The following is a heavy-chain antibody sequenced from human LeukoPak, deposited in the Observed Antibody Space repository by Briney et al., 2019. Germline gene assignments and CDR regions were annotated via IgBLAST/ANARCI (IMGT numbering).Heavy chain of an antibody. Sequence: GGSLRLSCAVSGFTFSTYGVHWVRQAPGKGLEWVAVIWSDGSNKFYADSVKGRFTISRDNSKNTLFLQMNSLRAEDTALYSCARDRGGSKYFDSWGQGTLVTVSS. CDR3: ARDRGGSKYFDS. J-gene: IGHJ4*02. D-gene: IGHD3-10*01. V-gene: IGHV3-33*01. CDR2: IWSDGSNK. CDR1: GFTFSTYG.